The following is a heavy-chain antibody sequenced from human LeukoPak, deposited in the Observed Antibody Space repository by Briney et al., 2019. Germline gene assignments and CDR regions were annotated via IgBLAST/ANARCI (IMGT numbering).Heavy chain of an antibody. CDR2: INHSGST. J-gene: IGHJ4*02. CDR3: AFTTGNYYLDS. D-gene: IGHD1-26*01. Sequence: SETLSLTCTVSGGSVSSGSYYWSWIRQPPGKGLEWIGEINHSGSTNYNPSLKSRATVSVDTSKNQFSLKLSSVTAADTAVYYCAFTTGNYYLDSWGQGTLVTVSS. V-gene: IGHV4-61*01. CDR1: GGSVSSGSYY.